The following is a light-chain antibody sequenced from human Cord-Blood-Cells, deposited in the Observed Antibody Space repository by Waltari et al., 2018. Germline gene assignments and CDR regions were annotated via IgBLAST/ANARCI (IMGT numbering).Light chain of an antibody. J-gene: IGKJ1*01. V-gene: IGKV1-5*01. CDR2: DAS. CDR1: QSISSW. CDR3: QQYNSYSGT. Sequence: DIQMTQSPSTLSASVGDRVTTTCRASQSISSWLAWYQQKPGKAPKLLIYDASNLESGVPSRFSGSGSGTEFTLTISSLQPDDFATYYCQQYNSYSGTFGQGTKVEIK.